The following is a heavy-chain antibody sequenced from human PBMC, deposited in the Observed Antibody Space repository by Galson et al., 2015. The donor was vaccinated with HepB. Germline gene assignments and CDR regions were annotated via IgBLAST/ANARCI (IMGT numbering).Heavy chain of an antibody. D-gene: IGHD3-10*01. CDR2: ISSTGTTM. V-gene: IGHV3-48*02. CDR1: GFTFSSYT. Sequence: SLRLSCAASGFTFSSYTMNWIRQAPGKGLGSVSYISSTGTTMYYADSAKGRFTISRDNAQNSLYLQMNSLRDEDTAVYYCARVYFGSGSSSAYWYFDLWGRGALATVSS. CDR3: ARVYFGSGSSSAYWYFDL. J-gene: IGHJ2*01.